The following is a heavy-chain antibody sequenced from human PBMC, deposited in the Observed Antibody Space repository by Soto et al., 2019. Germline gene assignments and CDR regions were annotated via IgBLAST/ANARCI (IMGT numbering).Heavy chain of an antibody. V-gene: IGHV3-43*01. CDR1: GFRFDDYT. CDR3: AKSMVAATNGAFDI. Sequence: PGGSLRLSCAASGFRFDDYTMHWVRQAPGKGLEWVSLITWTGGSIYYADSVRGRFTTSRENAENSLYLQMNSLRAEDTALYYCAKSMVAATNGAFDIWGQGTMVTVSS. CDR2: ITWTGGSI. J-gene: IGHJ3*02. D-gene: IGHD2-15*01.